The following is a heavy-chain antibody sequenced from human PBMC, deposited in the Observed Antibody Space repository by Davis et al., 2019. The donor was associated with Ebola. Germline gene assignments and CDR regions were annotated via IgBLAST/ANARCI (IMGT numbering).Heavy chain of an antibody. Sequence: MPSETLSLTCAVSGGSISSSNWWSWVRQPPGKGLEWIGEIYHSGSTNYNPSLKSRVTISVDTSKNQFSLKLSSVTAADTAVYYCARDLPAVAGTSYWGQGTLVTVSS. CDR1: GGSISSSNW. CDR3: ARDLPAVAGTSY. V-gene: IGHV4-4*02. CDR2: IYHSGST. J-gene: IGHJ4*02. D-gene: IGHD6-19*01.